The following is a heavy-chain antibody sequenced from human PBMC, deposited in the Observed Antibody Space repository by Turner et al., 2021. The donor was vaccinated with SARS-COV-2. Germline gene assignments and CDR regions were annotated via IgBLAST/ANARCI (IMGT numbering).Heavy chain of an antibody. Sequence: QVQLVESGGGVVQPGTSLRHSCAASGFTFSSYGMHWVRQAPGKGLEWVAVISYDGSTKSYADSVKGRFTISRDNSKNTLYLQMNGLRVEDTAVYYCAKDGGMVRGVYYGMDVWGQGTTVTVSS. V-gene: IGHV3-30*18. J-gene: IGHJ6*02. CDR3: AKDGGMVRGVYYGMDV. CDR2: ISYDGSTK. D-gene: IGHD3-10*01. CDR1: GFTFSSYG.